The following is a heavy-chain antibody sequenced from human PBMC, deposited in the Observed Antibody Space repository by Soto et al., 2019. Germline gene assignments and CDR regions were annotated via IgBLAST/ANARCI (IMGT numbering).Heavy chain of an antibody. CDR3: TRDRGFLDALDYYDSSGGPFDY. Sequence: GGSLRLSCTASGFTFGDYAMSWFRQAPGKGLEWVGFIRSKAYGGTTEYAASVKGRFTISRDDSKSIAYLQMNSLKTEDTAVYYCTRDRGFLDALDYYDSSGGPFDYWGQGTLVTVSS. CDR1: GFTFGDYA. D-gene: IGHD3-22*01. CDR2: IRSKAYGGTT. V-gene: IGHV3-49*03. J-gene: IGHJ4*02.